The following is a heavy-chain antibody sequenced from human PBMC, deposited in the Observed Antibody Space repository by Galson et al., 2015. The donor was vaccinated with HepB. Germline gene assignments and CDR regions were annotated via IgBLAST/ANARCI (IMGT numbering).Heavy chain of an antibody. J-gene: IGHJ4*02. V-gene: IGHV3-23*01. D-gene: IGHD3-3*01. CDR1: GFTFSSYA. CDR3: AKDVDYWSGYKDY. Sequence: SLRLSCAASGFTFSSYAMSWVRQAPGKGLKWVSVISGSADTPYYADSVKGRFTISRDNSKNTVYLQMNSLRAEDTAVYYCAKDVDYWSGYKDYWGQGTLVTVSS. CDR2: ISGSADTP.